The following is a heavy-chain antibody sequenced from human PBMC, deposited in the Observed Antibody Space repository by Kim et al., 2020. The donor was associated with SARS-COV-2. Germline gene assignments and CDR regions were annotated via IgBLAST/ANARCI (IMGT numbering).Heavy chain of an antibody. D-gene: IGHD3-10*01. CDR3: AKAVVRGVIDYYYGMDV. Sequence: GGSLRLSCTASGFTFSTYGMHWVRQAPGKGLEWVAVISYDGSSKYYGESVKGRFTISRDNPENTLYLQMNSLRPEDTAVYYCAKAVVRGVIDYYYGMDVWGQGTTVAVSA. CDR1: GFTFSTYG. V-gene: IGHV3-30*18. J-gene: IGHJ6*01. CDR2: ISYDGSSK.